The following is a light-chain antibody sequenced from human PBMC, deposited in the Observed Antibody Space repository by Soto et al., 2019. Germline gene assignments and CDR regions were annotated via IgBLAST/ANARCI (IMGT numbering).Light chain of an antibody. J-gene: IGLJ1*01. CDR3: SSYTSSSTLV. CDR1: SGDVGGYNY. Sequence: RTPPSSVSGSPGQSITISCTGTSGDVGGYNYVSWYQQHPGKAPKLMIYEVSNRPSGVSNRFSGSKSGNTASLTISGLQAEDEADYYCSSYTSSSTLVFGTGTKVTVL. CDR2: EVS. V-gene: IGLV2-14*01.